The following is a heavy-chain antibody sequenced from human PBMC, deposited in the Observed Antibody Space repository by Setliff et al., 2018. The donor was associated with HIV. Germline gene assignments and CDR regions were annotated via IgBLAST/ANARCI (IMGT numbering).Heavy chain of an antibody. CDR2: IFHTGSA. CDR3: ARWITTPTKGVFDI. Sequence: ETLSLTCTVSGGSISNGIYYWVWIRQPPGKGLEWIGGIFHTGSAHYNPSLRSRVAISVDTSKNQFSMKLHSVTAADTTVYYCARWITTPTKGVFDIWGQGTVVTVSS. V-gene: IGHV4-39*01. CDR1: GGSISNGIYY. J-gene: IGHJ3*02. D-gene: IGHD3-22*01.